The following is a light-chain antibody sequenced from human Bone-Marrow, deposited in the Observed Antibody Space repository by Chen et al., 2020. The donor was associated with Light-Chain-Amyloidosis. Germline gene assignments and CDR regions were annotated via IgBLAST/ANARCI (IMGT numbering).Light chain of an antibody. CDR3: QVWDSSGDHPV. J-gene: IGLJ2*01. V-gene: IGLV3-21*03. CDR2: DDT. CDR1: NIGSKS. Sequence: SYVLTQPPSGSVAPGKTARISCEGENIGSKSVHWYQQMPGQAPVLALYDDTGRPSVIPERFSGSNSWNTATLTISRVESGDEADYYCQVWDSSGDHPVFGGGTKLTVL.